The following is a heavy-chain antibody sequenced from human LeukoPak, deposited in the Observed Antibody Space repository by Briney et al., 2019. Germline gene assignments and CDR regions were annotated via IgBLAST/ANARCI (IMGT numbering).Heavy chain of an antibody. D-gene: IGHD5-12*01. CDR2: ISSSSYI. Sequence: PGGSLRLSCAASGFTFSSYSMNWVRQAPGKGLEWVSSISSSSYIYYADSVKGRFTISRDNAKNSLYLQMNSLRAEDTAVYYCAKRNSGYDYSFDYWGQGTLVTVSS. CDR1: GFTFSSYS. V-gene: IGHV3-21*01. CDR3: AKRNSGYDYSFDY. J-gene: IGHJ4*02.